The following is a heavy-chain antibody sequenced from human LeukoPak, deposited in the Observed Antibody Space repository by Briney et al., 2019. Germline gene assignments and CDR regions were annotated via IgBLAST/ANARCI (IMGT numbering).Heavy chain of an antibody. J-gene: IGHJ4*02. Sequence: GASVKVSCKASGQSLTGYFIHWVRQAPGQGLEWVGRIDPNTGDTIYAQNFHGRVTVTSATSISTAYMELSRLTSDDTAVYFCARLGLHGSGTYYFFDYWGQGTLVTVSS. V-gene: IGHV1-2*06. CDR3: ARLGLHGSGTYYFFDY. D-gene: IGHD3-10*01. CDR1: GQSLTGYF. CDR2: IDPNTGDT.